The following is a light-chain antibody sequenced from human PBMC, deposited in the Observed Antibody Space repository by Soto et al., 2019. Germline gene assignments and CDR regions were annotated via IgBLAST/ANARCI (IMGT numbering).Light chain of an antibody. CDR2: GNS. Sequence: QSVLTQPPSVSVAPGQRVTISCTGSSSNIGAGYDVHWYQQLPGTAPKLLIYGNSNRPSGVPDRFSGSKSGTSASLAITGLQAEDESDYYFQSYDSSLSGWVFGGGTKLTGL. CDR3: QSYDSSLSGWV. J-gene: IGLJ3*02. V-gene: IGLV1-40*01. CDR1: SSNIGAGYD.